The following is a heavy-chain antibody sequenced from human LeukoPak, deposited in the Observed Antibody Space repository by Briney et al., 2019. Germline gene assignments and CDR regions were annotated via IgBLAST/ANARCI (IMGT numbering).Heavy chain of an antibody. Sequence: GGSLRLSCAASGFTFSSYWMSWVRQAPGKGLEWVANIKQDGSEKYYVDSVKGRFTISRDNAKNSLYLQMNSLRAEDTALYYCARARNGLVVQIPAGIFDYWGQGALVTVSS. J-gene: IGHJ4*02. D-gene: IGHD2-2*02. V-gene: IGHV3-7*03. CDR1: GFTFSSYW. CDR2: IKQDGSEK. CDR3: ARARNGLVVQIPAGIFDY.